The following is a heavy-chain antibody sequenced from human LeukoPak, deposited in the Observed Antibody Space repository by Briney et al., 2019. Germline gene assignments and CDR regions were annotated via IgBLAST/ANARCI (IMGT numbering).Heavy chain of an antibody. D-gene: IGHD3-22*01. CDR2: ISSSSSYT. CDR3: ARGTYYYDSHY. J-gene: IGHJ4*02. V-gene: IGHV3-11*05. Sequence: GGSLRLSCAASGFTFSDYYMSWIRQAPGKGREWVSYISSSSSYTNYADSVKGRFTISRDNAKNSLYLQMNSLRAEDTAVYYCARGTYYYDSHYWGQGTLVTVSS. CDR1: GFTFSDYY.